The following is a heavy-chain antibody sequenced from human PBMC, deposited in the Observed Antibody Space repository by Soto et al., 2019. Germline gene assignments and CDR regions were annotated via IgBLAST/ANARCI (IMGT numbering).Heavy chain of an antibody. CDR1: GFTFSSYA. J-gene: IGHJ3*02. D-gene: IGHD3-10*01. Sequence: EAQLVESGGGLVQPGGSLRLSCAASGFTFSSYAMHWVRQAPGKGLEYVSAISSNGGSTYYANSVKGRFTISRDNSKNKLYLQMGSLRAEDMAVYYCASHGSGSPDAFDIWGQGTMVTVSS. CDR2: ISSNGGST. CDR3: ASHGSGSPDAFDI. V-gene: IGHV3-64*01.